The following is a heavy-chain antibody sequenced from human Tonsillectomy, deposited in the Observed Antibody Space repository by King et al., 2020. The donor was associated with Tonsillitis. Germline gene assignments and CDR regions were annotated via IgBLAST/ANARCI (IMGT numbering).Heavy chain of an antibody. CDR2: IYFTGNT. CDR1: GASITSYY. CDR3: ARDPRPQLFSGVFDC. D-gene: IGHD6-6*01. V-gene: IGHV4-59*01. Sequence: LQLQESGPGLVKPSETLSLTCSVSGASITSYYWGWIRQSPGKGLEWIGYIYFTGNTKYNPSLKSRVTISLDMSKNQFSLNLLSVTAADTAVYYCARDPRPQLFSGVFDCWGLGTTVTGSS. J-gene: IGHJ3*01.